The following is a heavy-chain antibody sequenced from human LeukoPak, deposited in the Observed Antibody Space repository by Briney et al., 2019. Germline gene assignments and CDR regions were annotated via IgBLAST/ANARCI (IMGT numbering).Heavy chain of an antibody. CDR2: IIPIFGTA. CDR1: GGTFSSYA. D-gene: IGHD3-3*01. Sequence: ASVKVSCKASGGTFSSYAISWVRQAPGQGLEWMGGIIPIFGTANYAQKFQGRVTITADKSTSTAYMELSSLRSEDTAVYYCARVWRQALDYYYYYMDVWGKGTTVTVSS. V-gene: IGHV1-69*06. J-gene: IGHJ6*03. CDR3: ARVWRQALDYYYYYMDV.